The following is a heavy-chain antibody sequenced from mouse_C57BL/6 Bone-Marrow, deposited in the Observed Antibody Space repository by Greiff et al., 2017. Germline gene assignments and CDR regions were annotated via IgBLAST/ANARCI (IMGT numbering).Heavy chain of an antibody. D-gene: IGHD2-1*01. CDR2: IDPANGNT. Sequence: VQLQQSVAELVRPGASVKLSCTASGFNIKNTYMHWVKQRPEQGLEWIGRIDPANGNTKYDPKFQGKATITADTSSNKAYLQLSSLTSEDTAIYYCAPYGNYGYWYFDVWGTGTTVTVSS. V-gene: IGHV14-3*01. J-gene: IGHJ1*03. CDR3: APYGNYGYWYFDV. CDR1: GFNIKNTY.